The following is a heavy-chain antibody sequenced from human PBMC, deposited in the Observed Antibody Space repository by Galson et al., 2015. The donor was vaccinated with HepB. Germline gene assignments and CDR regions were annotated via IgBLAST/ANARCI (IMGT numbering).Heavy chain of an antibody. CDR1: GDSVSNNRAA. J-gene: IGHJ6*02. V-gene: IGHV6-1*01. CDR3: AREGNGMDV. Sequence: CAISGDSVSNNRAAWNWIRQSPSRGLEWLGRIFYRSEWFHDYTRSVESRITINPDTSKNQFSLHLNSVTPEDTAVYYCAREGNGMDVWGQGTAVAVSS. CDR2: IFYRSEWFH.